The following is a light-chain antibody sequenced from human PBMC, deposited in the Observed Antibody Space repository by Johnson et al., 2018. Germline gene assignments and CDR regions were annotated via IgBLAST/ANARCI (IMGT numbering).Light chain of an antibody. J-gene: IGLJ1*01. CDR3: GTWDSSLSAGNV. Sequence: QSVLTQPPSVSAAPGQKVTISCSGSSSNIGNNYVSWYQQLPGTAPKLLIYENNKRPSGIPDRFSGSKSGTSATLGITGLKTGDEADYYCGTWDSSLSAGNVVGTGTKVTGL. V-gene: IGLV1-51*02. CDR2: ENN. CDR1: SSNIGNNY.